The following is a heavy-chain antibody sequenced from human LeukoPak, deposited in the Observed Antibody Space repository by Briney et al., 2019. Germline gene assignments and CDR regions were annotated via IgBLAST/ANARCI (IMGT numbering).Heavy chain of an antibody. CDR2: IKQDGSEK. CDR3: ARDQSYYYDSSGYYSDY. J-gene: IGHJ4*02. Sequence: GGSLRLSCAASGFTFSSYWMSWVRQAPGKGLEWVANIKQDGSEKYYVDSVKGRFTISTDTTKNSLYLQMNSLRAEDTAVYYCARDQSYYYDSSGYYSDYWGQGTLVTVSS. V-gene: IGHV3-7*01. D-gene: IGHD3-22*01. CDR1: GFTFSSYW.